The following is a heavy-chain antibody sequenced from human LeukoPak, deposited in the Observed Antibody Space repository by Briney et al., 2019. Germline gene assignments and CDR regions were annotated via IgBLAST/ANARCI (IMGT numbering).Heavy chain of an antibody. J-gene: IGHJ4*02. CDR3: ASTYSSSSGDY. D-gene: IGHD6-6*01. CDR2: IYSGGST. Sequence: GGSLRLSCAASGFTVSSNYMSWVRQAPGKGLEWVSVIYSGGSTYYADSVKGRFTISRDNSKNTLYLQMNSLRAEDTAVYYCASTYSSSSGDYWDQGTLVTVSS. CDR1: GFTVSSNY. V-gene: IGHV3-53*01.